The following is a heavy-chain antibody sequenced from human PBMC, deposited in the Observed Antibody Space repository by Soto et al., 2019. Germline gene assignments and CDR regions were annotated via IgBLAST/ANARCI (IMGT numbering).Heavy chain of an antibody. CDR3: AKAVVRYFDPADY. J-gene: IGHJ4*02. CDR2: ISYDGSNK. CDR1: GFTFSSYG. D-gene: IGHD3-9*01. Sequence: GGSLRLSCAASGFTFSSYGMHWVRQAPGKGLEWVAVISYDGSNKYYAVSVKGRFTISRDNSKNTLYLQMNSLRAEDTAVYYCAKAVVRYFDPADYWGQGTLVTVSS. V-gene: IGHV3-30*18.